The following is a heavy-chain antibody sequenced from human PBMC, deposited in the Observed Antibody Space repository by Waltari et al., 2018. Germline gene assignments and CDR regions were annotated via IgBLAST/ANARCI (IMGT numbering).Heavy chain of an antibody. CDR2: ISSSSSTI. CDR1: GFTFSSYS. Sequence: EVQLVESGGGLVQPGGSLRLSCAASGFTFSSYSMTWVRQAPGKGLEWVSYISSSSSTIYYADSVKGRFTISRDNAKNSLYLQMNSLRAEDTAVYYCTRDLKGGNYGMDVWGQGTTVTVSS. D-gene: IGHD2-15*01. V-gene: IGHV3-48*01. J-gene: IGHJ6*02. CDR3: TRDLKGGNYGMDV.